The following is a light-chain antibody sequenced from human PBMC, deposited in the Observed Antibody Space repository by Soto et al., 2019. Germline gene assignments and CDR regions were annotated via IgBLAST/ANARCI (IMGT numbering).Light chain of an antibody. V-gene: IGLV1-44*01. CDR1: RSNIGSNT. CDR3: AVWDDSLKGYV. CDR2: SNN. J-gene: IGLJ1*01. Sequence: QSVLTQPPSASGTPGQRVTISCSGRRSNIGSNTVNWYQQLPGAAPKLLIQSNNQRPSGVPDRFSGSQSDTSASLAISGLQSADEADYYCAVWDDSLKGYVFGTGTKVTVL.